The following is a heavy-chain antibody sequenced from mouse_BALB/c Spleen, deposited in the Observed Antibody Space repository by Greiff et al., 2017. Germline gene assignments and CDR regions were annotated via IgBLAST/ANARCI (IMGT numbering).Heavy chain of an antibody. D-gene: IGHD1-2*01. Sequence: EVKVVESGGGLVKPGGSLKLSCAASGFTFSDYYMYWVRQTPEKRLEWVATISDGGSYTYYPDSVKGRFTISRDNAKNNLYLQMSSLKSEDTAMYYCAREEGYTATAYWGQGTLVTVSA. V-gene: IGHV5-4*02. J-gene: IGHJ3*01. CDR2: ISDGGSYT. CDR1: GFTFSDYY. CDR3: AREEGYTATAY.